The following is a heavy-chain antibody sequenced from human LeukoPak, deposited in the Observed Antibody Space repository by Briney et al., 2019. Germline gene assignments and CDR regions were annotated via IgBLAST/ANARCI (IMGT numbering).Heavy chain of an antibody. V-gene: IGHV3-64D*06. Sequence: AGSLTLSCSVYGFTFSTYFMHWVRQPPGKGLEYVSAISSNGDNTYYADSVKGRFTVSRDNSKNTLYLQMSSLRADVTAVYYCVRGTGYWGQGTLVTVSS. J-gene: IGHJ4*02. CDR3: VRGTGY. CDR2: ISSNGDNT. CDR1: GFTFSTYF.